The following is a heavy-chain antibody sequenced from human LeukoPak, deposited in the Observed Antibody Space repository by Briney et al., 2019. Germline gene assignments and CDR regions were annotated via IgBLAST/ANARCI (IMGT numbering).Heavy chain of an antibody. V-gene: IGHV1-69*13. CDR3: ARDRYYDFWSGYYT. Sequence: SVKVSCKASGYTFTSYAMYWVRQAPGQGLEWMGGIIPIFGTANYAQKFQGRVTITADESTSTAYMELSSLRSEDTAVYYCARDRYYDFWSGYYTWGQGTLVTVSS. CDR2: IIPIFGTA. J-gene: IGHJ5*02. D-gene: IGHD3-3*01. CDR1: GYTFTSYA.